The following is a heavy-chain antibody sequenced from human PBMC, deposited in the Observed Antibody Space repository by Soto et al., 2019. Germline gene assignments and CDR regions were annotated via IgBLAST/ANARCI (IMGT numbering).Heavy chain of an antibody. J-gene: IGHJ4*02. CDR3: ARDWDDYGSGHYYNRIDF. D-gene: IGHD3-10*01. CDR2: IIPLFGTP. CDR1: GGIFSTYA. Sequence: QVQLVQSGAEVKKPGSSVKVSCKASGGIFSTYAISWLRQAPGQGLEWMGGIIPLFGTPNYAQRFQGRVTIAADESTSTAYMELSRLRSEDTAVYFCARDWDDYGSGHYYNRIDFWGQGTLVTVSS. V-gene: IGHV1-69*01.